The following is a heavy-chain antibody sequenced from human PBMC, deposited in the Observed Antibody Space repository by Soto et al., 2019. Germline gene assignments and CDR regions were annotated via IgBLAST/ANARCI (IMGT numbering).Heavy chain of an antibody. CDR1: GFTFSSYS. CDR3: ASSGVGEGYCSGGSCYSGYVLDY. D-gene: IGHD2-15*01. CDR2: ISSSSSYI. V-gene: IGHV3-21*01. J-gene: IGHJ4*02. Sequence: EVQLVESGGGLVKPGGSLRLSCAASGFTFSSYSMNWVRQAPGKGLEWVSSISSSSSYIYYADSVKGRFTISRDNAKNSLYLQMNSLRAEDTAVYYCASSGVGEGYCSGGSCYSGYVLDYWGQGTLVTVSS.